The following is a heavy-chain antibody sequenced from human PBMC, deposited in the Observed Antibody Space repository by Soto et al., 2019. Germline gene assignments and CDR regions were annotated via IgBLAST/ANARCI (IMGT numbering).Heavy chain of an antibody. Sequence: TSETLSLTCTVSGGSISSSSYYWGWIRQPPGKGLEWIGSIYYSGSTYYNPSLKSRVTISVDTSKNQFSLKLSSVTAADTAVYYCARVGATMYYYYGMDVWGQGTTVTVSS. V-gene: IGHV4-39*01. CDR3: ARVGATMYYYYGMDV. J-gene: IGHJ6*02. CDR1: GGSISSSSYY. CDR2: IYYSGST. D-gene: IGHD1-26*01.